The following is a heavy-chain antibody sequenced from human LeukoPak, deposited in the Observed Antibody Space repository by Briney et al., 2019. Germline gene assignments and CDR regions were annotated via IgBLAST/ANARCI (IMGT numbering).Heavy chain of an antibody. Sequence: GGSLRLSCSASGFTFSSYAMSWVRQAPGKGLEWASAISGSGGSTYYADSVKGRFTISRDNSKNTLYLQMNSLRAEDTAVYYCSKPRLKSGYYLFDYWGQGTLVTVSS. CDR2: ISGSGGST. J-gene: IGHJ4*02. D-gene: IGHD3-22*01. CDR3: SKPRLKSGYYLFDY. V-gene: IGHV3-23*01. CDR1: GFTFSSYA.